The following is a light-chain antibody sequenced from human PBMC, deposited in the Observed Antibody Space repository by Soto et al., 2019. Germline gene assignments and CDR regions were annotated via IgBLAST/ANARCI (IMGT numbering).Light chain of an antibody. CDR1: SPNIGAGYG. Sequence: QSVLTQPPSVSGAPGQRVTISCTGSSPNIGAGYGVHWYQQLPGTAPKLLIYGNSNRPSGVPDRFSGSKSGPSASLAITGLRAEDEADYYCQSYDSSLSGWVFGGGTKLTVL. CDR2: GNS. CDR3: QSYDSSLSGWV. V-gene: IGLV1-40*01. J-gene: IGLJ3*02.